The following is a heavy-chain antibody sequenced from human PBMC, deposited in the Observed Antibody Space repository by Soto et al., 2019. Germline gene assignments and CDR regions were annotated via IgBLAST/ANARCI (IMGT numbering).Heavy chain of an antibody. J-gene: IGHJ6*02. CDR3: ARGKYYDFWSGYYTGNYYGMDV. D-gene: IGHD3-3*01. V-gene: IGHV5-10-1*01. CDR2: IDPSDSYT. CDR1: GYSFTSYW. Sequence: PGESLKISCKGSGYSFTSYWISWVRQMPGKGLEWMGRIDPSDSYTNYSPSFQGHVTISADKPISTAYLQWSSLKASDTAMYYCARGKYYDFWSGYYTGNYYGMDVWGQGTTVTVSS.